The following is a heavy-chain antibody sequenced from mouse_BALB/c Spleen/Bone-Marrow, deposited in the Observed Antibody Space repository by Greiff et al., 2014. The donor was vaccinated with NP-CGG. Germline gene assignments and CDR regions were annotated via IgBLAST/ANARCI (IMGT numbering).Heavy chain of an antibody. CDR1: GYTFTSYV. D-gene: IGHD6-1*01. J-gene: IGHJ2*01. CDR2: INPYNDGT. CDR3: ARRGRIAEALGY. Sequence: EVQLVESGPEQVKPGASVKMSCKASGYTFTSYVMHWVKQKPGQGLEWIGYINPYNDGTKYNEKFKGKATLTSDKSSSTAYMELSSLTSEGSAVYYCARRGRIAEALGYWGQGTTLTVSS. V-gene: IGHV1-14*01.